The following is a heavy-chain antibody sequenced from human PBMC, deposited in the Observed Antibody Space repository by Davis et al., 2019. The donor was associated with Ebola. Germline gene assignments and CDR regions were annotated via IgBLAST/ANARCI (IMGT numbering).Heavy chain of an antibody. V-gene: IGHV4-39*01. CDR2: INYSGSN. CDR1: GGSISSGSYY. J-gene: IGHJ4*02. D-gene: IGHD3-22*01. Sequence: PGGSLRLSCTVSGGSISSGSYYWGWFRQPPGKGLEWIGTINYSGSNYFNPSLKSRVTISVDSSKNQFSLKLSSVTAADTAVYYCARPGGVSSAYYYFDYWGQGTLVTVSS. CDR3: ARPGGVSSAYYYFDY.